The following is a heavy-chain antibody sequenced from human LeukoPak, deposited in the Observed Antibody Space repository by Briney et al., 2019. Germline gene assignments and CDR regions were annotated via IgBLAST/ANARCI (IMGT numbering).Heavy chain of an antibody. CDR3: ARGLASYHP. CDR2: IYHSGST. J-gene: IGHJ5*02. V-gene: IGHV4-38-2*02. CDR1: GYSISSGYY. Sequence: SETLSLTCTVSGYSISSGYYWGWIRQPPGKGLEWIGSIYHSGSTNYNPSLKSRVTISVDTSKNQFSLKLSSVTAADTAVYYCARGLASYHPWGQGTLVTVSS.